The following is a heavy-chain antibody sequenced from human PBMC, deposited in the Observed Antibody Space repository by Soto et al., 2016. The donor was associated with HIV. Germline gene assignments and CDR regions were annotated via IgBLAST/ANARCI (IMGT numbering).Heavy chain of an antibody. Sequence: QVQLVESGGGLVKPGGSLTLSCAASGFTLTDYSMNWIRQAPGKGLEWISSIIYRDSDTYYLGSVKGRFIISRDSAKNSVSLQMNSLRAEDTAVYYCARDPPPTYGSRYGMGRLGPRGPRSPSP. J-gene: IGHJ6*02. CDR2: IIYRDSDT. D-gene: IGHD6-13*01. V-gene: IGHV3-11*05. CDR3: ARDPPPTYGSRYGMGR. CDR1: GFTLTDYS.